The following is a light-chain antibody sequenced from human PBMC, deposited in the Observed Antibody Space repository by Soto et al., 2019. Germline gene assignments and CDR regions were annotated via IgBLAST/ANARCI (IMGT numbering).Light chain of an antibody. CDR1: HTISSSY. CDR2: GIS. Sequence: EIVLTQSPGTLSLSPGERATLSCRASHTISSSYLAWYQQKPGQAPRLLMYGISRRATGIPDRFSGSGSGTGFTRTITKLEPKDFAVYYCQQYVTSSPRTFGQGTKVEIK. V-gene: IGKV3-20*01. J-gene: IGKJ1*01. CDR3: QQYVTSSPRT.